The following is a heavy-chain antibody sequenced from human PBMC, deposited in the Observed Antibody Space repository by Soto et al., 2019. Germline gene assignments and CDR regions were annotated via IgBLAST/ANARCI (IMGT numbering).Heavy chain of an antibody. CDR1: GYTFTSYA. CDR3: ARHSYSNCSSNSCYRRGWFDP. CDR2: INAGNGNT. J-gene: IGHJ5*02. V-gene: IGHV1-3*01. Sequence: GASVKVSCKASGYTFTSYAMHWVRQAPGQRLEWMGWINAGNGNTKYSQKFQGRVTITRDTSASAAYMELSSLRSEGTAVYYCARHSYSNCSSNSCYRRGWFDPWGQGTLVTVSS. D-gene: IGHD2-2*02.